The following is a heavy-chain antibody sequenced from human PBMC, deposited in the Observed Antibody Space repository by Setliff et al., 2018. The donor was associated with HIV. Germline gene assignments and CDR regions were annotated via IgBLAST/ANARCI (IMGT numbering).Heavy chain of an antibody. CDR3: ARSPYGDYGLDY. CDR2: ISGWGGSI. CDR1: GFTFSTYA. Sequence: GGSLRLSCAASGFTFSTYAMSWVRQAPGKGLEWVSGISGWGGSIYYADSVKGRFTISRDNSKNSLYLQMNTLRAEDTAVYFCARSPYGDYGLDYWGQGTLVTVSS. D-gene: IGHD4-17*01. V-gene: IGHV3-23*01. J-gene: IGHJ4*02.